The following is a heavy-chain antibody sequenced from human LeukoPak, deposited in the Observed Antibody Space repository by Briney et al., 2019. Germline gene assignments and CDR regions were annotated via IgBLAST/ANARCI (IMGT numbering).Heavy chain of an antibody. J-gene: IGHJ4*02. CDR3: ARQRPDHYYDSSGYYYFDY. D-gene: IGHD3-22*01. Sequence: GGSLRLSCAASGFTFSNAWMSWVRQAPGKGLEWVSGINWNGGSTGYADSVKGRFTISRDNAKNSLYLQMNSLRAEDTALYYCARQRPDHYYDSSGYYYFDYWGQGTLVTVSS. CDR2: INWNGGST. CDR1: GFTFSNAW. V-gene: IGHV3-20*04.